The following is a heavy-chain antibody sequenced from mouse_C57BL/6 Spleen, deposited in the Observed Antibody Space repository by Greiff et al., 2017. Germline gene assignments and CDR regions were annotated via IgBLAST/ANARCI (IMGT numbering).Heavy chain of an antibody. CDR1: GYTFTGYW. CDR2: IDPSDSYT. V-gene: IGHV1-69*01. CDR3: ARRSNYVPFDY. J-gene: IGHJ2*01. D-gene: IGHD2-5*01. Sequence: QVQLQQPGAELVMPGASVKLSCKASGYTFTGYWMHWVKQRPGQGLEWIGEIDPSDSYTNYNQKFKGKSTLTVDKSSSTAYMQLSSLTSEDSAVYYCARRSNYVPFDYWGQGTTLTVSS.